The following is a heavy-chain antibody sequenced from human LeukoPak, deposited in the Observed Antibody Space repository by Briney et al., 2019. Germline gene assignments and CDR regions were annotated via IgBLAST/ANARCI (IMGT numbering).Heavy chain of an antibody. CDR3: AREKNYDYVWGSYRYSYFDY. CDR2: ISYDGSNK. V-gene: IGHV3-30-3*01. Sequence: GGSLRLSCAASGFTFSSYAMHWVRQAPGKGLEWVAVISYDGSNKYYADSVKGRFTISRDNSKNTLYLQMNSLRAEDTAVYYCAREKNYDYVWGSYRYSYFDYWGQGTLVTVSS. D-gene: IGHD3-16*02. CDR1: GFTFSSYA. J-gene: IGHJ4*02.